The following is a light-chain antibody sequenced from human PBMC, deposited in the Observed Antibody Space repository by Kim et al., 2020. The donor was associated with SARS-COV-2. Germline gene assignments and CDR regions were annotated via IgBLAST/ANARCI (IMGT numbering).Light chain of an antibody. CDR3: CSYAGSYTPFV. CDR1: SNDVGGCNY. V-gene: IGLV2-11*01. J-gene: IGLJ1*01. Sequence: TISCTGPSNDVGGCNYVSWYQQHPGKAPNFMIFDVSKRPSGVPDRFSGSKSGNTASLTISALQAEDEADYYCCSYAGSYTPFVFGTGTKVTVL. CDR2: DVS.